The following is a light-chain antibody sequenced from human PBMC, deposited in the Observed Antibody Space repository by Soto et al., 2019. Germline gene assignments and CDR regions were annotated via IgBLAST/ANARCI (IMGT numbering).Light chain of an antibody. CDR3: SSYTTSSTYV. J-gene: IGLJ1*01. Sequence: QSALTQPPSVSGSPGQSVAISCTGTSSDVGSSNGVSWYQQPPGTAPKLMIYDISNRPSGVPDRFSGSKSGNTASLTISGLQAEDEADYYCSSYTTSSTYVFGTGTKLTVL. CDR2: DIS. CDR1: SSDVGSSNG. V-gene: IGLV2-18*02.